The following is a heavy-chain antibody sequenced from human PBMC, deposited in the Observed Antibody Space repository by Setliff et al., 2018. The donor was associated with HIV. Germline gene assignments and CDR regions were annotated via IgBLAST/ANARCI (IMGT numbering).Heavy chain of an antibody. CDR3: AKDSNPGHMIVVDYDAFDI. Sequence: PGGSLRLSCVVSGFSFSTYGMHWVRQAPGKGLEWVAVIWSDGSNKYYADSVKGRFTISRDNSKNTLYLQMNGLRAEDTATYYCAKDSNPGHMIVVDYDAFDIWGQGTMVTVSS. V-gene: IGHV3-33*06. CDR1: GFSFSTYG. CDR2: IWSDGSNK. D-gene: IGHD3-22*01. J-gene: IGHJ3*02.